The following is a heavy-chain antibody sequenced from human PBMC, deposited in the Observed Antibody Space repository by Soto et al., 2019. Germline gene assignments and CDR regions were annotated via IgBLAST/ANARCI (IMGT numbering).Heavy chain of an antibody. Sequence: PSETLSLTCTVSGGSISSSSYYWGWIRQPPGKGLEWIGSIYYSGSTYYNPSLKSRVTISVDTSKNQFSLKLSSVTAADTAVYYCARQESDQGFGELFRVPYYFDYWGQGTLVTVSS. CDR1: GGSISSSSYY. V-gene: IGHV4-39*01. J-gene: IGHJ4*02. D-gene: IGHD3-10*01. CDR3: ARQESDQGFGELFRVPYYFDY. CDR2: IYYSGST.